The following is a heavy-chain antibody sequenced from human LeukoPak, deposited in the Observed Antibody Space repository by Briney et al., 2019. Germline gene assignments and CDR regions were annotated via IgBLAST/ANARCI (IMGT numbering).Heavy chain of an antibody. CDR1: GFTFSSYG. D-gene: IGHD3-16*01. J-gene: IGHJ6*03. CDR2: IRYDGSNK. CDR3: AKDWGERRRHYYYYMDV. Sequence: PGGSLRLSCAASGFTFSSYGMHWVRQAPGKGLEWVAFIRYDGSNKYYADSVKGRFTISRDNSKNTLYLQMNSLRAEDTAVYYCAKDWGERRRHYYYYMDVWGKGTTVTISS. V-gene: IGHV3-30*02.